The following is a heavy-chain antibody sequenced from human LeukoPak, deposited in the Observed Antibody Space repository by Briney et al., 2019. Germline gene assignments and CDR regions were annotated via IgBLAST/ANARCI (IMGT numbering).Heavy chain of an antibody. CDR1: GYSISSSNW. CDR3: ASTKAVAGALGAFDI. D-gene: IGHD6-19*01. Sequence: ASDTLSLTCAVSGYSISSSNWWGWIRQPPGKGLEWIGYTYYSGSTYYNPSLKSRVTMSVDTSKNQFSLKLSSVTAVDTAVYFCASTKAVAGALGAFDIWGQGTLVTVSS. CDR2: TYYSGST. J-gene: IGHJ3*02. V-gene: IGHV4-28*01.